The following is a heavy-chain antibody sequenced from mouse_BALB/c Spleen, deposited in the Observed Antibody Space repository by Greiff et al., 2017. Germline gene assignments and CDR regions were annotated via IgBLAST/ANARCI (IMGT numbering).Heavy chain of an antibody. CDR2: ISYDGSN. J-gene: IGHJ3*01. D-gene: IGHD2-4*01. CDR3: ARGDYDGPWFAY. Sequence: DVKLQESGPGLVKPSQSLSLTCSVTGYSITSGYYWNWIRQFPGNKLEWMGYISYDGSNNYNPSLKNRISITRDTSKNQFFLKLNSVTTEDTATYYCARGDYDGPWFAYWGQGTLVTVSA. V-gene: IGHV3-6*02. CDR1: GYSITSGYY.